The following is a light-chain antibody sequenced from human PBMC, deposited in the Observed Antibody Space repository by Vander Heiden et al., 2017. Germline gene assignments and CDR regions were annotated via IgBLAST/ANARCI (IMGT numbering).Light chain of an antibody. Sequence: SAMTPPASVSGSPGQSITISGAVTSSDVGNDNYVSWYQQHPGKAPKLVIYDVTNRPSGVSNRFSGAKSGNTASLTISGLQPEDEADYYCSSYTTSSTQVFGTGTKVTVL. V-gene: IGLV2-14*03. CDR1: SSDVGNDNY. CDR3: SSYTTSSTQV. J-gene: IGLJ1*01. CDR2: DVT.